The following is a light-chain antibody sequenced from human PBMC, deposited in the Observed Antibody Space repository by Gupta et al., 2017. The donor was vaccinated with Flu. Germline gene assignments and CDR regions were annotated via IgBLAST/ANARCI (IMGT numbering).Light chain of an antibody. CDR1: SSDVGSYNR. CDR2: EVS. Sequence: QSALPQPPSVSGSPGPSVTISCTGTSSDVGSYNRVSWYQQPPGTAPKLMIYEVSNRPSGVPDRFSGSKSGNTASLTISGLHAEDEADYYCSSYTSSSTYVFGTGTKVTVL. J-gene: IGLJ1*01. CDR3: SSYTSSSTYV. V-gene: IGLV2-18*02.